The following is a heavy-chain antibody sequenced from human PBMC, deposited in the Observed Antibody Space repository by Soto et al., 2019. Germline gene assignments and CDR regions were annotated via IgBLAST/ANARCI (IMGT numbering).Heavy chain of an antibody. CDR3: ASKYFDWLLEPNYGMDV. CDR1: GFTFSSYA. D-gene: IGHD3-9*01. V-gene: IGHV3-30-3*01. Sequence: GGSLRLSCAASGFTFSSYAMHWVRQAPGKGLEWVAVISYDGSNKYYADSVKGRFTISRDNSKNTLYLQMNSLRAEDTAVYYCASKYFDWLLEPNYGMDVWGQGTTGTVSS. J-gene: IGHJ6*02. CDR2: ISYDGSNK.